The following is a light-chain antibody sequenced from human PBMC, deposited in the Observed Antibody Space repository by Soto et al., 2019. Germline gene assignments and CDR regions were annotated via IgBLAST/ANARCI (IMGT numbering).Light chain of an antibody. CDR2: AAS. V-gene: IGKV1-39*01. Sequence: DIQLTQSPSSLSASVRDRVTITCQASQTIDNYLNWYQQKPGKAPKLLISAASNLHSGVPSRFSGSGSGTVFTLTISSLQPEDLATYYCQQSYTSPPHTFGQGTKLEIK. CDR1: QTIDNY. J-gene: IGKJ2*01. CDR3: QQSYTSPPHT.